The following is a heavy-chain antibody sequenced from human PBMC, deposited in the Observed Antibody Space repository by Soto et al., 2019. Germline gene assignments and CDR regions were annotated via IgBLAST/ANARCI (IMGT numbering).Heavy chain of an antibody. CDR3: SRTLYGDNVDY. J-gene: IGHJ4*02. CDR1: GYTCTRYD. D-gene: IGHD4-17*01. CDR2: MNPNSGNT. Sequence: VQLVQSGAEVKKPGASVKGSCKASGYTCTRYDLNWVRKATGQGLEWMGWMNPNSGNTGYAQKLPGRVIMNRDTSIGTAYMELSSLRAEDTAVYYCSRTLYGDNVDYWGQGTLVTVSS. V-gene: IGHV1-8*01.